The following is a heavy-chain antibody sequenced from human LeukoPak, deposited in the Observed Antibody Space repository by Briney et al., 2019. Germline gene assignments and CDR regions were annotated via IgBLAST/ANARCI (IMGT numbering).Heavy chain of an antibody. CDR3: AREQTRGGDLHY. CDR2: ISGSGGST. D-gene: IGHD1/OR15-1a*01. Sequence: GGSLRLSCAASGFTFSSYAMSWVRQAPGKGLEWVSAISGSGGSTYYADSVKGRFTISRDSAKNSLFLQMNSLRVEDTAVYYCAREQTRGGDLHYWGQGALVTVSS. J-gene: IGHJ4*02. CDR1: GFTFSSYA. V-gene: IGHV3-23*01.